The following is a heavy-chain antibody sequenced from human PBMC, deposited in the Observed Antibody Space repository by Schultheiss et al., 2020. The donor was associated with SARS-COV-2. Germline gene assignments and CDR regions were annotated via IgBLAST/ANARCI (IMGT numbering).Heavy chain of an antibody. CDR1: GFTFTSSA. J-gene: IGHJ6*02. CDR2: IVVGSGNT. D-gene: IGHD3-3*01. CDR3: AKDRDYDFWSGYSSHYGMDV. V-gene: IGHV1-58*01. Sequence: SVKVSCKASGFTFTSSAVQWVRQARGQRLEWIGWIVVGSGNTNYAQKFQERVTITRDMSTSTAYMELSSLRSEDTAVYYCAKDRDYDFWSGYSSHYGMDVWGQGTTVTVSS.